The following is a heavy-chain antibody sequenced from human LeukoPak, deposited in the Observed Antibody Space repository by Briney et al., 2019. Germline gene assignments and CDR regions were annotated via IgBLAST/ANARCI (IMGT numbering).Heavy chain of an antibody. Sequence: SETLSLTCAVYGGSFSGYYWSWIRQPPGKGLEWIGEINHSGSTNYNPPLKSRVTISVDTSKNQFSLKLSSVTAADTAVYYCARGIAAAGRGWFDPWGQGTLVTVSS. J-gene: IGHJ5*02. CDR2: INHSGST. CDR1: GGSFSGYY. CDR3: ARGIAAAGRGWFDP. D-gene: IGHD6-13*01. V-gene: IGHV4-34*01.